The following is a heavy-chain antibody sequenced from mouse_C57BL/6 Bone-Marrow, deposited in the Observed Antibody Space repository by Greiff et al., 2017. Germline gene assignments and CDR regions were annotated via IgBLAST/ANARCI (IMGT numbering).Heavy chain of an antibody. CDR1: GYTFTSYW. CDR3: ARNYGSSSGDY. Sequence: QVQLQQPGAELVKPGASVKLSCKASGYTFTSYWMPWVKQRPGQGLEWIGMIHPNSGSTNYNEKFKSKATLTVDKSSSTAYMQLSSLTSEDSAVYYCARNYGSSSGDYWGQGTTLTVSS. J-gene: IGHJ2*01. CDR2: IHPNSGST. V-gene: IGHV1-64*01. D-gene: IGHD1-1*01.